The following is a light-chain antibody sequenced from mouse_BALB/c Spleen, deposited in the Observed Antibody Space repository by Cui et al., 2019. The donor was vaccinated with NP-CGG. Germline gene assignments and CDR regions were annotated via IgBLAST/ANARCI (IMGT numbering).Light chain of an antibody. CDR3: ALWYSNHWV. Sequence: HAVVSEVSAPTTSPGETVTLTCRSSTGAVTTSNYANWVQEKPDHLFTGLIGGTNNRPPGVPARFSGSLIGDKAALTITGAQTEDEAIYFCALWYSNHWVFGGGTKLTVL. CDR1: TGAVTTSNY. V-gene: IGLV1*01. J-gene: IGLJ1*01. CDR2: GTN.